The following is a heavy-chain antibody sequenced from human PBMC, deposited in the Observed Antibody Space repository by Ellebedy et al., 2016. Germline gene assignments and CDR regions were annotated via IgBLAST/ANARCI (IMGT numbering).Heavy chain of an antibody. CDR2: IKQDGSEK. J-gene: IGHJ4*02. V-gene: IGHV3-7*05. D-gene: IGHD4-17*01. CDR1: GFTFSTYW. Sequence: GESLKISXVGSGFTFSTYWMSWVRQAPGKGLEWVANIKQDGSEKYYVDSVKGRFTISRDNSKNTLYLQMNSLRAEDTAVYYCAKLDMNTVTFDYWGQGTLVTVSS. CDR3: AKLDMNTVTFDY.